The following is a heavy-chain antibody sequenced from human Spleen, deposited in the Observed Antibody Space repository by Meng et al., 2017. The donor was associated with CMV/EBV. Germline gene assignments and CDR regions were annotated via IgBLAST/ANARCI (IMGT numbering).Heavy chain of an antibody. CDR1: GYTFTGYY. CDR2: INPNSGGT. J-gene: IGHJ6*02. CDR3: ARVLGHRDTLYYYYYGMDV. V-gene: IGHV1-2*02. Sequence: ASVQVSCKASGYTFTGYYMHWVRQAPGQGLEWMGWINPNSGGTNYAQKFQGRVTMTRDTSISTAYMELSRLRSDDTAVYYCARVLGHRDTLYYYYYGMDVWGQGTTVTVSS.